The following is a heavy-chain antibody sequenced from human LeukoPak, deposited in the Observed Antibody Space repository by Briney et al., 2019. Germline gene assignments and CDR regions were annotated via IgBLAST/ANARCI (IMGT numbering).Heavy chain of an antibody. D-gene: IGHD6-6*01. CDR3: ARRNGPPRPVYYYYNYYMDV. CDR2: INWNGDST. V-gene: IGHV3-20*04. CDR1: GFTFDEYG. J-gene: IGHJ6*03. Sequence: PGGSLRLSRAASGFTFDEYGMSWVRQAPGKGLEWVSGINWNGDSTGYADSVKGRFTISRDNAKNSLFLQMNSLRDEDTALYYCARRNGPPRPVYYYYNYYMDVWGEGTTVTVSS.